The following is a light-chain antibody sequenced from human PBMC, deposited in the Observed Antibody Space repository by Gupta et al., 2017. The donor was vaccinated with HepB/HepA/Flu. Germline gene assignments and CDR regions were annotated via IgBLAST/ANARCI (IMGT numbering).Light chain of an antibody. CDR3: QSYDSSLSGWV. Sequence: QSVLTQPPSVSGAPGQRVTISCTGSRSNIGAGYEVHWYQQLPGTAPKLLIYSNSNRPSGVPDRFSGSKSGTSASLAITGLQAEDEADYYCQSYDSSLSGWVFGGGTKLTVL. V-gene: IGLV1-40*01. J-gene: IGLJ3*02. CDR1: RSNIGAGYE. CDR2: SNS.